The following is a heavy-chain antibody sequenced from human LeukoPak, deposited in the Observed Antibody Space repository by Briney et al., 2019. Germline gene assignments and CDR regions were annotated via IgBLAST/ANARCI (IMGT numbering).Heavy chain of an antibody. V-gene: IGHV3-74*01. CDR1: GFAFNKYW. Sequence: PGGSLRLSCAASGFAFNKYWMHWVRQAPGKGLVWVSRINGDGSTTSYADSVKGGFTNSRDNAKNTLYLQMSSLRAEDTAVYYCAAGNYYDSRGYYTFGHWGQGTLVTVSS. CDR2: INGDGSTT. D-gene: IGHD3-22*01. J-gene: IGHJ4*02. CDR3: AAGNYYDSRGYYTFGH.